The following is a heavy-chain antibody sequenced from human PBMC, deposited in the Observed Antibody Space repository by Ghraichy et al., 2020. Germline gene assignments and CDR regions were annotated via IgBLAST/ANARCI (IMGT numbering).Heavy chain of an antibody. CDR3: ARGPIPPFDFDSSGYYYDYYWGMDV. D-gene: IGHD3-22*01. CDR1: GFTFNKYW. CDR2: INNDGSST. Sequence: ESLNISCAASGFTFNKYWMHWVRQAPGKGLVWVSRINNDGSSTSYADSVKGRFTISRDNAKNTLYLQMNSLRAGDTAVYYCARGPIPPFDFDSSGYYYDYYWGMDVWGQGTTVTVSS. J-gene: IGHJ6*02. V-gene: IGHV3-74*01.